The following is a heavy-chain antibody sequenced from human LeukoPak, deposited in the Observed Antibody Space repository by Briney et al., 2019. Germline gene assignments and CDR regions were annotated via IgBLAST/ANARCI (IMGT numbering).Heavy chain of an antibody. J-gene: IGHJ4*02. V-gene: IGHV3-23*01. CDR1: GLTFSNYP. Sequence: GGSLRLSCAVSGLTFSNYPMTWVRQAPGKGLEWVSAISGSGDSTYYADSVKGRFTISRDNSKNTLYLQMNSLRVEDTALYYYAKDRGYWGQRTLVTISS. CDR2: ISGSGDST. CDR3: AKDRGY.